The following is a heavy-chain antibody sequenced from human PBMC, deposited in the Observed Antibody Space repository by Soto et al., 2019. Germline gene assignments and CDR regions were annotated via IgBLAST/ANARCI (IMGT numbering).Heavy chain of an antibody. CDR2: IIPIFDTA. CDR1: GGTFSSSA. CDR3: ARALMVRGVISDYYYGMDV. J-gene: IGHJ6*02. V-gene: IGHV1-69*06. D-gene: IGHD3-10*01. Sequence: GASVKVSCKASGGTFSSSAISWVRQAPGQGLEWMGTIIPIFDTANYTQKFQGRVTITADKSASTAYMELSSLRSEDTAVYYCARALMVRGVISDYYYGMDVWGQGTTVTVSS.